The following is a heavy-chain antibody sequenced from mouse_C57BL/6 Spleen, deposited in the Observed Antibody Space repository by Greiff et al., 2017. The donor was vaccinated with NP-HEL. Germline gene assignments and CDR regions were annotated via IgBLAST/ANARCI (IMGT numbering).Heavy chain of an antibody. CDR2: IHPSDSDT. CDR1: GYTFTSYW. Sequence: QVQLKQPGAELVKPGASVKVSCKASGYTFTSYWMHWVKQRPGQGLEWIGRIHPSDSDTNYNQKFKGKATLTVDKSSSTAYMQLSSLTSEDSAVYYCAIAPQLGHYAMDYWGQGTSVTVSS. CDR3: AIAPQLGHYAMDY. V-gene: IGHV1-74*01. J-gene: IGHJ4*01. D-gene: IGHD4-1*02.